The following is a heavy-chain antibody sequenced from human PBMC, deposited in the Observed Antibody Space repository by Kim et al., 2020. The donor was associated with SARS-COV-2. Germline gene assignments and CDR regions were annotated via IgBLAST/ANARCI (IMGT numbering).Heavy chain of an antibody. J-gene: IGHJ4*02. CDR3: ARDPGGVVRHFDY. Sequence: PQGFTGRFVFSLDTTVSTAYLQISSLKAEDTAVYYCARDPGGVVRHFDYWGQGTLVTVSS. V-gene: IGHV7-4-1*02. D-gene: IGHD3-10*01.